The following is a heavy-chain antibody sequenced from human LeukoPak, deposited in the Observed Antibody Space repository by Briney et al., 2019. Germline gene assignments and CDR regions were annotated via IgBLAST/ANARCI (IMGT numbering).Heavy chain of an antibody. D-gene: IGHD1-14*01. J-gene: IGHJ4*02. V-gene: IGHV1-3*01. Sequence: ASVKVSCKASGYSFVFFGVSWVRQAPGQGLEWMGWINAGHGNTKYSQNFQGRVTITRDTSASTAYMELSSLRSEDTAVYYCARGAGFAEPLPEYWGQGTLLTVSS. CDR1: GYSFVFFG. CDR2: INAGHGNT. CDR3: ARGAGFAEPLPEY.